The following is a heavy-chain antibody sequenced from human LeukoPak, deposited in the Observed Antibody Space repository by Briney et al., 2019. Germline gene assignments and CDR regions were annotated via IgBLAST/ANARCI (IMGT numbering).Heavy chain of an antibody. CDR1: GFSFNYAW. D-gene: IGHD6-13*01. CDR3: ARRGTSSSWAHFDY. V-gene: IGHV3-7*05. Sequence: GGSLRLSCAASGFSFNYAWMTWVRQAPGKGLEWVANIKQDGSEKYYVDSVKGRFTISRDNAKNSLYLQMNSLGAEDTAVYYCARRGTSSSWAHFDYWGQGTLVTVSS. CDR2: IKQDGSEK. J-gene: IGHJ4*02.